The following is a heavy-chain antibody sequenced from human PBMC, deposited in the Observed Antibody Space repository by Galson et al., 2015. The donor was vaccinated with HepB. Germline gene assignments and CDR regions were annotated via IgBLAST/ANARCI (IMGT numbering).Heavy chain of an antibody. CDR3: AIASYSYESTGYGFAFDV. V-gene: IGHV3-9*01. D-gene: IGHD3-22*01. CDR1: GFTFDDYA. CDR2: VNWKSGNI. J-gene: IGHJ3*01. Sequence: SLRLSCAPSGFTFDDYAMHWVRQAPGKGLEWVSGVNWKSGNIGYADSVKGRFTISRDNAKTSLYLQMNSLRAEDTALYYSAIASYSYESTGYGFAFDVWGQGTMVTVSS.